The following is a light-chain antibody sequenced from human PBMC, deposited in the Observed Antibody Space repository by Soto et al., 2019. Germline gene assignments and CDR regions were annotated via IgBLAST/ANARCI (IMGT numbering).Light chain of an antibody. V-gene: IGKV3-20*01. J-gene: IGKJ1*01. CDR1: QSVSSSY. Sequence: IVLTQSPGTLSLSPMGIATPGVMGSQSVSSSYLAWYQQKPGQAPRLLIYGASSRATGIPDRFSGSGSGTDFTLTISRLEPQDFAVYYCQQYGSSPWTFGQGTKVDIK. CDR3: QQYGSSPWT. CDR2: GAS.